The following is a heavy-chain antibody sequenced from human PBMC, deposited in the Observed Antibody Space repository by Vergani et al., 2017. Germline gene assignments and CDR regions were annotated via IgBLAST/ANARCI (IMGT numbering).Heavy chain of an antibody. D-gene: IGHD2-8*01. J-gene: IGHJ4*02. CDR1: GGSVSSGSYY. CDR2: IYYSGST. Sequence: QVQLQESGPGLVKPSETLSLTCTVSGGSVSSGSYYWSWIRQPAGKGLEWIGYIYYSGSTYYNPSLKSRVTISVDTSKNQFSLKLSSVTAADTAVYYCARTAGYCTNGVCWANPNFDYWGQGTLVTVSS. CDR3: ARTAGYCTNGVCWANPNFDY. V-gene: IGHV4-61*10.